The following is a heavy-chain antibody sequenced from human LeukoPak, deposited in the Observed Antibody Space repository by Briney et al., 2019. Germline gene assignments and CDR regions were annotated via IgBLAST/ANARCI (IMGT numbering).Heavy chain of an antibody. J-gene: IGHJ4*02. CDR3: AKDKIVGDGRWDFDC. Sequence: GGSLRLSCVGSGFSFNKYAATWVRQAPGKGLEWVAGMTGGGVTYHADSVKGRFVISRDNSKNTIYLQMNSLRAEDTALYFCAKDKIVGDGRWDFDCWGQGTLVTVSS. CDR2: MTGGGVT. V-gene: IGHV3-23*01. D-gene: IGHD3-10*01. CDR1: GFSFNKYA.